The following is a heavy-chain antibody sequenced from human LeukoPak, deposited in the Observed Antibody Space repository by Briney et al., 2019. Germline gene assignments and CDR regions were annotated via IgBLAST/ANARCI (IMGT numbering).Heavy chain of an antibody. Sequence: TGGSLRLSCAASGFIFSTYNMNWVRQAPGKGLECVSSITSDSRYMYYADSVEGRFTISRDNAKNSLYLQMNSLRAEDAALYFCARDPYSGYYGAYYYYYMDVWGKGTTVTISS. CDR2: ITSDSRYM. CDR1: GFIFSTYN. D-gene: IGHD5-12*01. V-gene: IGHV3-21*01. J-gene: IGHJ6*03. CDR3: ARDPYSGYYGAYYYYYMDV.